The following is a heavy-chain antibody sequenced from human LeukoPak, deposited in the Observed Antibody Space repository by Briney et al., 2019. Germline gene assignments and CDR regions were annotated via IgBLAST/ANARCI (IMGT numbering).Heavy chain of an antibody. V-gene: IGHV3-33*06. CDR2: IWYDGSNN. CDR3: AKEDSSSWYLSFDI. Sequence: GGSLRLSCAASGFTFSTYGMHWVRQAPGKGLEWVAGIWYDGSNNYYGDSVKGRFNISRDNSKNTLYLQMYSVRDEDTSVYYCAKEDSSSWYLSFDIWGQGTMVTGAS. CDR1: GFTFSTYG. J-gene: IGHJ3*02. D-gene: IGHD6-13*01.